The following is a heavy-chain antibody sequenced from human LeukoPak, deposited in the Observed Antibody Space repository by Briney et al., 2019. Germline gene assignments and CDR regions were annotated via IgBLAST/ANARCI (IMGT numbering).Heavy chain of an antibody. J-gene: IGHJ1*01. D-gene: IGHD3-22*01. CDR3: ARAHYDSSGYYYVGYFQH. CDR2: IYYSGST. CDR1: GGSISSYY. Sequence: PSETLSLTCTVSGGSISSYYWSWIRQPPGKGLEWIGYIYYSGSTNYNPSLKSRVTISVDTSKNQFSLKLSSVTAADTAVYYCARAHYDSSGYYYVGYFQHWGQGTLVTVSS. V-gene: IGHV4-59*01.